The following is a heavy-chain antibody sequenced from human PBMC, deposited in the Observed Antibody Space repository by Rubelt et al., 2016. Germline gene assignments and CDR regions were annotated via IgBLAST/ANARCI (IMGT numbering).Heavy chain of an antibody. J-gene: IGHJ5*02. CDR2: IYTGGSP. CDR3: TKAGGAGWFDP. V-gene: IGHV3-66*01. CDR1: GFTVTNKY. D-gene: IGHD3-16*01. Sequence: EVQLVESGGGLVPPGGSLRLSCAASGFTVTNKYMGWARRAPGKGLEWVSVIYTGGSPYYTDTVKGRFTISRDSSNNTLYLQMNSLRAEDTAVYHCTKAGGAGWFDPWGQGTQVTVSS.